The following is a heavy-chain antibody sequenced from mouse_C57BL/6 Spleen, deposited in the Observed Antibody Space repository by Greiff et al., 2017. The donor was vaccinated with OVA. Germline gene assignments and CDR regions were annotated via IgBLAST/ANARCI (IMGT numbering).Heavy chain of an antibody. CDR2: ISYSGST. J-gene: IGHJ4*01. V-gene: IGHV3-1*01. CDR1: GYSITSGYD. CDR3: ARDYYGSSYYYAMDY. D-gene: IGHD1-1*01. Sequence: EVKLLESGPGMVKPSQSLSLTCTVTGYSITSGYDWHWIRHFPGNKLEWMGYISYSGSTNYNPSLKSRISITHDTSKNHFFLKLNSVTTEDTATYYCARDYYGSSYYYAMDYWGQGTSVTVSS.